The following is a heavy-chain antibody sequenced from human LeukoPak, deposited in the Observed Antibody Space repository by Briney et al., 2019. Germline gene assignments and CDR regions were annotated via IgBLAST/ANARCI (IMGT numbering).Heavy chain of an antibody. CDR3: ARDHVSGWYSSHAFDI. V-gene: IGHV1-18*01. D-gene: IGHD6-19*01. Sequence: ASVKVSCKASGYTFTSYGISWVRQAPGQGLEWMGWISAYNGNTNYAQKLQGSVTMTTDTSTSTAYMELRSLRSDDTAVYYCARDHVSGWYSSHAFDIWGQGTMVTVSS. CDR2: ISAYNGNT. CDR1: GYTFTSYG. J-gene: IGHJ3*02.